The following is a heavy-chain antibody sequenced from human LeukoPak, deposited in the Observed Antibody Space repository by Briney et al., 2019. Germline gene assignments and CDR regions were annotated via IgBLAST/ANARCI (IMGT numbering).Heavy chain of an antibody. CDR1: GYTFTSYG. D-gene: IGHD3-10*01. J-gene: IGHJ5*02. Sequence: ASVKVSCKASGYTFTSYGISWVRQAPGQGLEWMGWISAYNGNTNYAQKLQGRVTMTTDTSTSTAYMELRSLRSDDTAVYYCARDGRVGYYGSGSYYNDGFDPWGQGTLVTVFS. V-gene: IGHV1-18*01. CDR3: ARDGRVGYYGSGSYYNDGFDP. CDR2: ISAYNGNT.